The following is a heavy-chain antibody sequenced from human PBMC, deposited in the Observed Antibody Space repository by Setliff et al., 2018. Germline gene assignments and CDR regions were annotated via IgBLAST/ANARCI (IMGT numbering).Heavy chain of an antibody. V-gene: IGHV1-3*01. CDR3: ARGSRGFDY. Sequence: ASVKVSCKTSGYTFTNYAMHWVRQAPGQRLQWMGWINADNGNTKYSQEFQDRVAITRDTSASTAYMELSSLTSEDTAVYFCARGSRGFDYWGQGALVTVSS. CDR1: GYTFTNYA. CDR2: INADNGNT. J-gene: IGHJ4*02.